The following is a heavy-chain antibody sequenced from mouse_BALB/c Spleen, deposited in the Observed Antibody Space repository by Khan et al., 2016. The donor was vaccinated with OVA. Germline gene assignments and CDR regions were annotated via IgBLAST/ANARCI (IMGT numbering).Heavy chain of an antibody. D-gene: IGHD1-2*01. CDR3: ARKNYNGDAVDY. V-gene: IGHV3-2*02. Sequence: EVQLQESGPGLVKPSQSLSLTCTVTGYSITTNYAWDWIRQFPGNKLEWMGYISYSGSTSYNPSLKSRISITRDTSKNQFFLQLNSVTTEDTATYYCARKNYNGDAVDYWGQRTSVTVSS. CDR2: ISYSGST. J-gene: IGHJ4*01. CDR1: GYSITTNYA.